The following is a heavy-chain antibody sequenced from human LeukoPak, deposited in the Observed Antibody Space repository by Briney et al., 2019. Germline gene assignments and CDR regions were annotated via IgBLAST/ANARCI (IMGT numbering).Heavy chain of an antibody. J-gene: IGHJ5*02. CDR3: ARAYYGSGANWFDP. Sequence: ASVKVSCKASGYTFTSYGISWVRQAPGQGLEWMGWISAYNGNTNYAQKLQGRVTMTTDTSTSTAYMELRSLRSDDTAVYYCARAYYGSGANWFDPWGQGTLVTVSS. V-gene: IGHV1-18*01. D-gene: IGHD3-10*01. CDR1: GYTFTSYG. CDR2: ISAYNGNT.